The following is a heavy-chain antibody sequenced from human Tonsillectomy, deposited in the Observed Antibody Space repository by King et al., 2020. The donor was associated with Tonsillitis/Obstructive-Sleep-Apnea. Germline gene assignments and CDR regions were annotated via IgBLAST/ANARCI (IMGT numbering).Heavy chain of an antibody. D-gene: IGHD3-3*01. CDR2: IYPADSNT. CDR3: AKFVWGSTIFGVLED. CDR1: GYSFDFYW. J-gene: IGHJ4*02. V-gene: IGHV5-51*01. Sequence: VQLVESGAEVKKPGESLMISCKGSGYSFDFYWIGWLRQMPGKGLELMGIIYPADSNTRYSPSFQGQVTISADKSINTAYLQWSSLKASDTAMYYCAKFVWGSTIFGVLEDWGQGTPVTVSS.